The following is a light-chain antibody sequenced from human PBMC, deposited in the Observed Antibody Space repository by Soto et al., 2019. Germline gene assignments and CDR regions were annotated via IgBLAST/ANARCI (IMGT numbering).Light chain of an antibody. CDR1: QSIANY. CDR3: QKYEELPFT. Sequence: DVQLTQSPSTLSASVGDRVAITCQASQSIANYLNWFQFQPGKAPQLLIYDASHLEPGVPSRFSGERSGSDFNLIGNHQQPEDVATYYCQKYEELPFTFGGGTRV. J-gene: IGKJ4*01. CDR2: DAS. V-gene: IGKV1-33*01.